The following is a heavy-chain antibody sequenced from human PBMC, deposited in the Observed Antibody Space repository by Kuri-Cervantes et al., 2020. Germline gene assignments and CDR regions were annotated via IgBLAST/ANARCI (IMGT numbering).Heavy chain of an antibody. CDR3: ARVGPYDFWSGYYPHYYYVDV. V-gene: IGHV4-34*01. Sequence: SQTLSLTCAVYGGSFSGYYWSWIRQPPGKGLEWIGEINHSGSTNYNPSLKSRVTISVDTSKNQFSLKLSSVTAADTAVYYCARVGPYDFWSGYYPHYYYVDVWGKGTTVTVSS. CDR2: INHSGST. D-gene: IGHD3-3*01. J-gene: IGHJ6*03. CDR1: GGSFSGYY.